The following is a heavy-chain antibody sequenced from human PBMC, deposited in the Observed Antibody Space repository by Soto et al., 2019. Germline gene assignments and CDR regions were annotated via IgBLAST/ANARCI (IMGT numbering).Heavy chain of an antibody. CDR2: INPNSGGT. V-gene: IGHV1-2*02. CDR3: ARARGSGSHPLYYFDY. J-gene: IGHJ4*02. Sequence: GASVKVSCKASGYTFTGYYMHWVRQAPGQGLEWMGWINPNSGGTNYAQKFQGRVTMTRDTSISTAYMELSRLRSDDTAVYYCARARGSGSHPLYYFDYWGQGTLDIVSS. D-gene: IGHD3-10*01. CDR1: GYTFTGYY.